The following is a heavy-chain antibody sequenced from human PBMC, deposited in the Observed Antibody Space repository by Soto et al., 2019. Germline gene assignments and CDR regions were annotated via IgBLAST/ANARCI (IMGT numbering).Heavy chain of an antibody. CDR2: IMPFFGSG. V-gene: IGHV1-69*01. J-gene: IGHJ4*02. D-gene: IGHD3-22*01. Sequence: QVYLVQSGAEVKKPGSSVKVSCKALRGTFTNYAFSWVRQAPGQGLEWMGGIMPFFGSGNYAQKFQGRINITADESTISVYLELTSLRSEDTAVYYCARDRAGYYSHFVYWGQGTLVPVSS. CDR1: RGTFTNYA. CDR3: ARDRAGYYSHFVY.